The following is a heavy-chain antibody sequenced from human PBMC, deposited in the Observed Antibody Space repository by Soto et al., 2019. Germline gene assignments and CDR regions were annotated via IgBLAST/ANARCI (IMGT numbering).Heavy chain of an antibody. CDR3: AKDMYDYVWRNDFDI. CDR2: ISWNSGSI. CDR1: GFTFDDYA. V-gene: IGHV3-9*01. Sequence: GGSLRLSCSASGFTFDDYAMHWVRQAPGKGLEWVSGISWNSGSIGYADSVKGRFTISRDNAKNSLYLQMNSLRAEDTALYYCAKDMYDYVWRNDFDIWGQGTMVTVSS. D-gene: IGHD3-16*01. J-gene: IGHJ3*02.